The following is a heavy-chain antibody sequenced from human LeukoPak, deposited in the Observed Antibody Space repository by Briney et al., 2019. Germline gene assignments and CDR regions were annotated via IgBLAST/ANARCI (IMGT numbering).Heavy chain of an antibody. V-gene: IGHV4-59*12. Sequence: SETLSLTCTVSGGLISTYYWTWIRQPPGKGLEWIGYGYYSGSTNYNPSLKSRVTISVDTSQNQFSLKLSSVTAADTAVYYCAEYTMVRGIIADYWGQGMLVTVSS. CDR3: AEYTMVRGIIADY. CDR2: GYYSGST. J-gene: IGHJ4*02. D-gene: IGHD3-10*01. CDR1: GGLISTYY.